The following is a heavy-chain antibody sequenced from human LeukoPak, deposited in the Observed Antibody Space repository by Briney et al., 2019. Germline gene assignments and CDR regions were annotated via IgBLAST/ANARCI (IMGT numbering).Heavy chain of an antibody. V-gene: IGHV3-23*01. CDR2: ISDSGDST. CDR3: AIGGY. J-gene: IGHJ4*02. Sequence: PGGSLRLSCVVSGFAFSSNAMAWVRQAPGKGLEWVSTISDSGDSTYYADSVNGRFTISRDNFKNTLYLQMNSLRAEDTAVYYCAIGGYWGQGTLLTVSS. D-gene: IGHD3-16*01. CDR1: GFAFSSNA.